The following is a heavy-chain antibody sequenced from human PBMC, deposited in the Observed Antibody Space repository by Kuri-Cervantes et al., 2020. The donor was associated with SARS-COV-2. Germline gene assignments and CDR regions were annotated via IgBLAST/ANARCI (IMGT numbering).Heavy chain of an antibody. J-gene: IGHJ4*02. Sequence: GESLKISCAASGFTFRSCWMSWVRQAPGKGLEWVAAIKPEGGEKHYVDSVRGRFTISRDDAKNSLYLQMNSLRAEDTAVYYCAREFFGVVDGYFDYWGQGTLVTVSS. V-gene: IGHV3-7*01. CDR2: IKPEGGEK. D-gene: IGHD3-3*01. CDR1: GFTFRSCW. CDR3: AREFFGVVDGYFDY.